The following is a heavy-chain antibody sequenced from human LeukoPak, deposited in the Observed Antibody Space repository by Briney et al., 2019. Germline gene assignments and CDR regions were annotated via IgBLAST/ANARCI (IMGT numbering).Heavy chain of an antibody. Sequence: GGSLRLSCAASGFSVSSKYMSWVRQAPGKGLEWVSVIYSGDTAYYADSVKGRFTISRDSSKNTLYLQMISLRPEDTAVYYCVTAYCSSTNCYGPEYWGRGTLVTVSS. CDR1: GFSVSSKY. CDR3: VTAYCSSTNCYGPEY. J-gene: IGHJ4*02. V-gene: IGHV3-53*05. D-gene: IGHD2-2*01. CDR2: IYSGDTA.